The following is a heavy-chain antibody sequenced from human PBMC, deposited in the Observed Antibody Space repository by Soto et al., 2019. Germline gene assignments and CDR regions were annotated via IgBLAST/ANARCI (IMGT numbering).Heavy chain of an antibody. J-gene: IGHJ4*02. D-gene: IGHD5-12*01. CDR2: IYWDDDK. CDR3: AHIDPEIVTVGGHGGFDY. CDR1: GFPLTSGVG. Sequence: QITLKESGPTLVRPPQTLTLTCTFSGFPLTSGVGVGWIRQPPGTALEWLALIYWDDDKRYSPSLKNRLTITKDTSKNQVVLTMTNVGPVDTATYFCAHIDPEIVTVGGHGGFDYWGQGTLVTVSS. V-gene: IGHV2-5*02.